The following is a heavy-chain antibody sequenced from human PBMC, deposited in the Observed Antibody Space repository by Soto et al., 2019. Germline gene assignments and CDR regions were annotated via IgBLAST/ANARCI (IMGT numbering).Heavy chain of an antibody. Sequence: PSETLSLTCTVSGGSISSSSYYWGWIRQPPGKGLEWIGSIYYSGSTYYNPSLKSRVTISVDTSKNQFSLKLSSVTAADTAVYYCARQIPQDIVVVPAAPRHNWFDPWGQGTLVTVSS. CDR2: IYYSGST. J-gene: IGHJ5*02. D-gene: IGHD2-2*01. CDR1: GGSISSSSYY. CDR3: ARQIPQDIVVVPAAPRHNWFDP. V-gene: IGHV4-39*01.